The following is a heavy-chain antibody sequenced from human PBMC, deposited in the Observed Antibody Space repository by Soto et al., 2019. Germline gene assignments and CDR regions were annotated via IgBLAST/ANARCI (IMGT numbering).Heavy chain of an antibody. CDR1: GGSIRSYY. Sequence: QVQLQESGPGLVKPSETLSLTCTVSGGSIRSYYWGWIRQPPGKGLEWIGSIYYTGSTYYNPSLKSRVTMSVDASDNHVSLKLNSVPAADTAVYYCARHTSTINLHFDPWGQGTTVTVSS. J-gene: IGHJ5*02. D-gene: IGHD5-12*01. CDR2: IYYTGST. CDR3: ARHTSTINLHFDP. V-gene: IGHV4-39*01.